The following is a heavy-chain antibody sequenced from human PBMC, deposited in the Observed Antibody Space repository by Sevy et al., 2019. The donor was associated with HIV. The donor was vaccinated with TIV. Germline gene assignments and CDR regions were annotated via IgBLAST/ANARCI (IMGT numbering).Heavy chain of an antibody. V-gene: IGHV1-69*13. CDR3: ARERFLEWLLSNWFDP. J-gene: IGHJ5*02. CDR1: GGTFSSYA. D-gene: IGHD3-3*01. CDR2: IIPIFGTA. Sequence: ASVKVSCKASGGTFSSYAISWVRQAPGQGLEWMGGIIPIFGTANYAQKFQGRVTITADESTSTDYMELSSLRSEETAVYYCARERFLEWLLSNWFDPWGQGTLVTVSS.